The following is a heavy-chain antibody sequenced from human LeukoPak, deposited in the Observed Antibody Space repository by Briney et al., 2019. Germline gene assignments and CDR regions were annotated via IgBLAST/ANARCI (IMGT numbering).Heavy chain of an antibody. D-gene: IGHD2-15*01. Sequence: KTSETLSLTCTVSGGSISSGSHCWSWIRHPAGQGREWLGHINTSASTNYNHSLKNRCTISLDTSKSQFSLRLSSVTAADTAVYYCAREGGYCSGDNCYGDWFDPWGQGTLVTVSS. CDR1: GGSISSGSHC. J-gene: IGHJ5*02. V-gene: IGHV4-61*09. CDR3: AREGGYCSGDNCYGDWFDP. CDR2: INTSAST.